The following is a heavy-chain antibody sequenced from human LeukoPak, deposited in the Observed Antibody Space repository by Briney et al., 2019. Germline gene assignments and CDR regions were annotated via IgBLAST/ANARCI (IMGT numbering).Heavy chain of an antibody. J-gene: IGHJ4*02. CDR3: ARVPASDY. Sequence: GGSLRLSCGASGFTVNSKYMSSVRQAPGKGLEWVSVIYSGGTTYYADSVKGRFTISRDNSKNTLYLQMNSLIAEDTAVYYCARVPASDYWGQGTLVTVSS. CDR2: IYSGGTT. V-gene: IGHV3-53*01. CDR1: GFTVNSKY. D-gene: IGHD1-14*01.